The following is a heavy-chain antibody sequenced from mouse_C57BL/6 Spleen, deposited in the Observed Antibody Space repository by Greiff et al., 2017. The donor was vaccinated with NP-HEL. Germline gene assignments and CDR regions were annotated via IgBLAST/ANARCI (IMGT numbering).Heavy chain of an antibody. J-gene: IGHJ1*03. V-gene: IGHV14-2*01. CDR2: IDPEDGEN. Sequence: EVKLMESGAELVKPGASVKLSCTASGFNIKDYYMHWVKQRTEQGLGWIGRIDPEDGENKYAPKFQGKATITADTSSNKAYLQLSSLTSEDTAGYYCARCITTVVNWYFDVWGTGTTVTVSS. CDR3: ARCITTVVNWYFDV. D-gene: IGHD1-1*01. CDR1: GFNIKDYY.